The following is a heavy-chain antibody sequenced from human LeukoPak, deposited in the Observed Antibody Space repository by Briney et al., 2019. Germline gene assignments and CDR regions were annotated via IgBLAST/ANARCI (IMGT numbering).Heavy chain of an antibody. V-gene: IGHV1-18*01. CDR3: ARGLRGSEGY. J-gene: IGHJ4*02. CDR1: GYTFTSYG. D-gene: IGHD1-26*01. CDR2: ISGYNGNT. Sequence: ASVKVSCKASGYTFTSYGISWVRQAPGQGLEWMGWISGYNGNTNYAQKFQGRVTMTRNTSISTAYMELSSLRSEDTAVYYCARGLRGSEGYWGQGTLVTVSS.